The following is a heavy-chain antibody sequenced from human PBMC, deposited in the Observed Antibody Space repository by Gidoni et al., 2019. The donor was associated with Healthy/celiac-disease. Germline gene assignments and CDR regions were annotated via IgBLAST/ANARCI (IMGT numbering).Heavy chain of an antibody. Sequence: QVQLVQSGAEVKKPGASVKVSCKASGYTFTSYDINWVRQATGQGLEWMGWMNPNSGNTGYAQKFQGRVTMTRNTSISTAYMELSSLRSEDTAVYYCAREAKRDYYGSGSYALADYWGQGTLVTVSS. V-gene: IGHV1-8*01. CDR3: AREAKRDYYGSGSYALADY. D-gene: IGHD3-10*01. J-gene: IGHJ4*02. CDR1: GYTFTSYD. CDR2: MNPNSGNT.